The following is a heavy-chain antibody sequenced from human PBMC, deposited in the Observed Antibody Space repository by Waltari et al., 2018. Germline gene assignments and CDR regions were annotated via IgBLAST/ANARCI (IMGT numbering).Heavy chain of an antibody. V-gene: IGHV4-61*02. CDR1: GGSISSGSYY. J-gene: IGHJ4*02. CDR3: ARAAVAGRFDY. Sequence: QVQLQESGPGLVKPSQTLSLTCTVSGGSISSGSYYWSWIRQPAGKGLEWIGRIYTSGSTNYNPSLRSRVTISVDTSKNQFSLKLSSVTDADTAVYYCARAAVAGRFDYWGQGTLVTVSS. D-gene: IGHD6-19*01. CDR2: IYTSGST.